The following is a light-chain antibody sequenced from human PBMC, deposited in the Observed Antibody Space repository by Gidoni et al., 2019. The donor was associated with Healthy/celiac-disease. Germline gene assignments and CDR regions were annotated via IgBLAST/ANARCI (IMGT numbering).Light chain of an antibody. J-gene: IGLJ2*01. CDR1: NIESKN. Sequence: SYDLTQPLSVSVALGQTARIPCEGNNIESKNVHWYQQKPGQAPVLVIYRDNNRPSGIPERFSGSKSGNTATLTISRAQAGDEADFYCQVWDSSTVVFGGGTKVTVL. V-gene: IGLV3-9*01. CDR2: RDN. CDR3: QVWDSSTVV.